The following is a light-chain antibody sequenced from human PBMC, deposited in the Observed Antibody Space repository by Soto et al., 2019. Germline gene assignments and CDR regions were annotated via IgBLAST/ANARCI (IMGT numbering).Light chain of an antibody. J-gene: IGKJ1*01. Sequence: EIVMTQSPVTLSVSPGERATLSCRASQSVSSNLAWYQQKPGQAPRLLIYGASTRATGIPARFSGSGSGTEFTLTISSLQSEDFEVYYCQQYNNWPRTFGQGTKVDIK. CDR2: GAS. CDR3: QQYNNWPRT. V-gene: IGKV3-15*01. CDR1: QSVSSN.